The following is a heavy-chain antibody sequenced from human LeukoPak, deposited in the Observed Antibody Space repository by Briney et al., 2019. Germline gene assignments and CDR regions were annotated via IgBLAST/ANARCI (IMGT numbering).Heavy chain of an antibody. CDR2: INTNTGNP. J-gene: IGHJ6*02. Sequence: SVKVSCKASGYTFTGYYMHWVRQAPGQGLEWMGWINTNTGNPTYAQGFTGRFVFSLDTSVSTAYLQISSLKAEDTAVYYCARDSPLMRYGMDVWGQGTTVTVSS. CDR3: ARDSPLMRYGMDV. CDR1: GYTFTGYY. D-gene: IGHD2-8*01. V-gene: IGHV7-4-1*02.